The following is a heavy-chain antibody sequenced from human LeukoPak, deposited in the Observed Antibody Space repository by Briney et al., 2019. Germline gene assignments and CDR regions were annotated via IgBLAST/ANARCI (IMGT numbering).Heavy chain of an antibody. J-gene: IGHJ4*02. V-gene: IGHV4-34*01. D-gene: IGHD6-13*01. Sequence: SETLPLTCAVYGGSFSGYYWSWIRQPPGKGLEWIGEINHSGSTNYNPSLKSRVTISVDTSKNQFSLKLSSVTAADTAVYYCARVRYSSSWSRGNFDYWGQGTLVTVSS. CDR1: GGSFSGYY. CDR2: INHSGST. CDR3: ARVRYSSSWSRGNFDY.